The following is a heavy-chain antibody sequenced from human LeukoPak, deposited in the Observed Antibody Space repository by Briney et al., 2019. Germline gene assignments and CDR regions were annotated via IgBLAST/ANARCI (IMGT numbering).Heavy chain of an antibody. D-gene: IGHD5-18*01. CDR1: GYTFTGYY. CDR3: ARGVSYGQRDEY. V-gene: IGHV1-2*06. Sequence: GASVKVSCKASGYTFTGYYMHWVRQAPGQGLEWMGRINPNSGGTNYAQKFQGRVTMTRDTSIGTAYMELSRLRSDDTAVYYCARGVSYGQRDEYLGQGTLVTVSS. CDR2: INPNSGGT. J-gene: IGHJ4*02.